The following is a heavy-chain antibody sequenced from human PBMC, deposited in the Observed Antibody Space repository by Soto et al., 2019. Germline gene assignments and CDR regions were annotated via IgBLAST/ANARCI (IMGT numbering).Heavy chain of an antibody. CDR2: IYYSGST. CDR1: GGSISSYY. V-gene: IGHV4-59*01. Sequence: SETLSLTCTVSGGSISSYYWSWIRQPPGKGLEWIGYIYYSGSTNYNPSLKSRVTISVDTSKNQFSLKLSSVTAADTAVYYCARVLLEAPGWFDPWGQGTLVTVPQ. D-gene: IGHD3-16*01. J-gene: IGHJ5*02. CDR3: ARVLLEAPGWFDP.